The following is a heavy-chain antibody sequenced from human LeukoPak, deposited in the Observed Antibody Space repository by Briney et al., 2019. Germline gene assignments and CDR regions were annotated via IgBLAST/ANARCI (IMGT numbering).Heavy chain of an antibody. CDR2: IIPIFGTA. D-gene: IGHD3-10*01. CDR1: GGTFSSYA. V-gene: IGHV1-69*01. Sequence: SVNVSCKASGGTFSSYAISWVRQAPGQGLEWMGGIIPIFGTANYAQKFQGTGTITADESTSTAYMELSSLRSEDTAVYYCARSTMVRGGDYYYYGMDVWGKGTTVTVSS. J-gene: IGHJ6*04. CDR3: ARSTMVRGGDYYYYGMDV.